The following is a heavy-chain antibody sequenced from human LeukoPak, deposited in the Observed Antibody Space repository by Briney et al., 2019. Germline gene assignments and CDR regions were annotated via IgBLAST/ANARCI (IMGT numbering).Heavy chain of an antibody. J-gene: IGHJ4*02. CDR2: ISGSGGST. D-gene: IGHD5-18*01. V-gene: IGHV3-23*01. CDR3: ARRGNTAITYYFDY. CDR1: GFTFSSYA. Sequence: GGSLRLSCAASGFTFSSYAMSWVRQAPGKGLEWVSAISGSGGSTYSADSVKGRFTISRDNVRNSLYLQMNSLRAEDTAVYYCARRGNTAITYYFDYWGQGTLVTVSS.